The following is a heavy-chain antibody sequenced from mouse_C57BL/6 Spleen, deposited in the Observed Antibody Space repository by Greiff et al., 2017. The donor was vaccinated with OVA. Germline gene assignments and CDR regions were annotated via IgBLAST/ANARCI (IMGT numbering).Heavy chain of an antibody. V-gene: IGHV5-9*04. Sequence: EVKLVESGGGLVKPGGSLKLSCAASGFTFSSYTMSWVRQTPEKRLEWVATISGGGGNTYYPDSVKGRFTISRDNAKNTLYLQMSSLRSEDTAVYYCASYDGYFGYWGQGTTLTVSS. CDR2: ISGGGGNT. CDR3: ASYDGYFGY. CDR1: GFTFSSYT. J-gene: IGHJ2*01. D-gene: IGHD2-3*01.